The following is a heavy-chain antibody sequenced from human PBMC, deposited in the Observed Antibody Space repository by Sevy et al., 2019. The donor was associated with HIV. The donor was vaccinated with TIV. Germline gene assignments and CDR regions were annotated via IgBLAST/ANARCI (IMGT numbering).Heavy chain of an antibody. D-gene: IGHD3-3*01. CDR2: ISSSSNYI. J-gene: IGHJ6*02. CDR3: ARGEVNYDSLILIRTEGGYYYGMDV. CDR1: RFTFSSYS. Sequence: GGSLRLSCAASRFTFSSYSMNWVRQAPGKGLEWVSSISSSSNYIYYADSVKGRFTISRDNAKNSLYLQMNSLRAEDTAVYYCARGEVNYDSLILIRTEGGYYYGMDVWGQGTTVTVSS. V-gene: IGHV3-21*01.